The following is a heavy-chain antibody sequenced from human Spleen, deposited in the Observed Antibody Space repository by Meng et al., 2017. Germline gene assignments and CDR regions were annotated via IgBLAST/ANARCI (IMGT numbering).Heavy chain of an antibody. D-gene: IGHD3-9*01. J-gene: IGHJ4*02. Sequence: GGSLRLSCAASGFTFSSYAIHWVRQAPGKGLEWVAVISYDGSNKYYADSVKGRFTISRDNSKNTLFLQMNSLRAEDTAVYYCARDADWVIFDHWGQGALVTVSS. CDR2: ISYDGSNK. CDR1: GFTFSSYA. V-gene: IGHV3-30*04. CDR3: ARDADWVIFDH.